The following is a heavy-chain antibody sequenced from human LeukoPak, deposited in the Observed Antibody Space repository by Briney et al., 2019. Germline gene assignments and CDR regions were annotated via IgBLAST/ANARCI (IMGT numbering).Heavy chain of an antibody. J-gene: IGHJ4*02. V-gene: IGHV3-15*01. CDR1: GFAFSDAW. D-gene: IGHD6-25*01. Sequence: GGSLRLSCVASGFAFSDAWMSWVRQAPGKGLEWVGRIKSKIDGGTIDYGAPVKGRFTISRDDSRNTLYLQMNSLKTEDTAVYYCTTRRQDGCWGQGTLVTVS. CDR2: IKSKIDGGTI. CDR3: TTRRQDGC.